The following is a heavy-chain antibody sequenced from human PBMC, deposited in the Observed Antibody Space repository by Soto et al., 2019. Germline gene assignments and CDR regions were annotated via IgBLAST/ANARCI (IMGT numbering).Heavy chain of an antibody. CDR1: RFTFGNYA. D-gene: IGHD6-19*01. V-gene: IGHV3-30*04. CDR2: ISSDGRVE. Sequence: GGALRLSCAGSRFTFGNYALHWVRQAPGKGLEWEAFISSDGRVENYTDSVKGRFTVSRDNSKNALDLRVNRLRDEDTEVYVCAEEGVAGSVSWGQGSLVAVS. CDR3: AEEGVAGSVS. J-gene: IGHJ5*02.